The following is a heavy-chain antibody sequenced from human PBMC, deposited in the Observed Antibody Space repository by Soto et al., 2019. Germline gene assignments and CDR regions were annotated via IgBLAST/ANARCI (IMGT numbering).Heavy chain of an antibody. D-gene: IGHD2-15*01. CDR2: IYYSGST. Sequence: SETLSLTCTVSGGSISSGGYYWSWIRQHPGKGLEWIGYIYYSGSTYYNPSLKSRVTISVDTSKNQFSLKLSSVTAADTAVYYCARAPGYCSGGSCSTAPNYYYYYMDLWGTGTTATDFS. V-gene: IGHV4-31*03. CDR1: GGSISSGGYY. CDR3: ARAPGYCSGGSCSTAPNYYYYYMDL. J-gene: IGHJ6*03.